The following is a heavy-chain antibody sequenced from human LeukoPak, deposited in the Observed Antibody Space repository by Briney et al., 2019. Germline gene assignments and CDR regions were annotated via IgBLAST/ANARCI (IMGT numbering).Heavy chain of an antibody. D-gene: IGHD5-12*01. CDR3: ARGYTYHFDY. J-gene: IGHJ4*02. V-gene: IGHV3-48*02. CDR2: ITSSTRTI. CDR1: GFTFSTYN. Sequence: GGSPRLSCAASGFTFSTYNMNWVRQAPGKGLEWVAYITSSTRTIYYADSVKGRFTISRDNGKDSLYLQMSSLRDEDTAVYYCARGYTYHFDYWGQGILVTVSS.